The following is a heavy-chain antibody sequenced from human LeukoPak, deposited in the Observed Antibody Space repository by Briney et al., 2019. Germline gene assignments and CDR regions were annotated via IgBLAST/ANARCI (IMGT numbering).Heavy chain of an antibody. J-gene: IGHJ4*02. D-gene: IGHD6-19*01. Sequence: LSGGSLRLSCAASGFTFNRNAISWVRQAPGKGLEWVSTLGGSGDKTFYADSVKGRFTISRDNSKNMVHLQMNSLTGEDTALYYCVRRGDASSGWGDHDFWGQGALVTVSS. CDR2: LGGSGDKT. CDR1: GFTFNRNA. CDR3: VRRGDASSGWGDHDF. V-gene: IGHV3-23*01.